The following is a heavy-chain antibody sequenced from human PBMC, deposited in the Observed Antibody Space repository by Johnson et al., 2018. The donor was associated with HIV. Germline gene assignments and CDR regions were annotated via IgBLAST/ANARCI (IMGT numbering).Heavy chain of an antibody. V-gene: IGHV3-11*04. D-gene: IGHD4/OR15-4a*01. CDR2: ISSSGSNI. CDR3: ARVGANFDAFDI. Sequence: QAPGQGLEWVSYISSSGSNIYKADSVKGRFTISRDNAKNSLFLQMNSLRAEDTAVYYCARVGANFDAFDIWGQGTMVTVSS. J-gene: IGHJ3*02.